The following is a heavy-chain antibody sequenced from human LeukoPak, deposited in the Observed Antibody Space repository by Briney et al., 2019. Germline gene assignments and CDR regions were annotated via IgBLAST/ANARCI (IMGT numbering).Heavy chain of an antibody. V-gene: IGHV4-34*01. CDR1: SGSLSGYS. J-gene: IGHJ4*02. CDR3: TRQSGTVTPIDY. Sequence: SETLSLTCAVSSGSLSGYSWGWIRQAPGKGLDWIGEIHHSGSTTYNSSLKNRVTISLDKPKSQFSLILTSVTAADTAVYYCTRQSGTVTPIDYWGQGILVTVSS. D-gene: IGHD4-17*01. CDR2: IHHSGST.